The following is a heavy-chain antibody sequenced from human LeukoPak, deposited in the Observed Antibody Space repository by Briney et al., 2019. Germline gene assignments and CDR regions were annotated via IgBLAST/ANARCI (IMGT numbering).Heavy chain of an antibody. Sequence: PGGSLRLSCAASGFTFSSYAMHWVRQAPGKGLEYVSAISSNGGSTYYANSVKGRFTISRDNSKNTLYLQMNSLGAEDTAVYYCARDSPPTTVTSRAFDIWGQGTMVTVSS. CDR3: ARDSPPTTVTSRAFDI. CDR1: GFTFSSYA. V-gene: IGHV3-64*01. J-gene: IGHJ3*02. D-gene: IGHD4-17*01. CDR2: ISSNGGST.